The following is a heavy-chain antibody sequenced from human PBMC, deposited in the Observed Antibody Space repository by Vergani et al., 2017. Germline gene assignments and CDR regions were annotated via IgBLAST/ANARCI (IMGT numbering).Heavy chain of an antibody. J-gene: IGHJ6*03. CDR3: ARGGRYYYYMDV. V-gene: IGHV4-31*03. CDR1: GGSISSGGYY. Sequence: QVQLQESGPGLVKPSQTLSLTCTVSGGSISSGGYYWSWIRQHPGKGLEWIGYIYYSGSTYYNPSLKSRVTISVDTSKNQFSLKLSCVTAADTAVYYCARGGRYYYYMDVWGKGTTVTVSS. CDR2: IYYSGST.